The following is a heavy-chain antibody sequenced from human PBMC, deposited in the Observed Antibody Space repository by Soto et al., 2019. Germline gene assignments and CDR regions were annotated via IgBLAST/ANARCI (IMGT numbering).Heavy chain of an antibody. Sequence: SETLSLTCTVSGGSISSYYWSWIRQPPGKGLEWIGYIYYSGSTNYNPSLKSRVTISVDTSKNQFSLKLSSVTAADTTVYYCARDMAPRSGYYDYWGQGTLVTVS. J-gene: IGHJ4*02. CDR2: IYYSGST. V-gene: IGHV4-59*01. CDR1: GGSISSYY. D-gene: IGHD3-22*01. CDR3: ARDMAPRSGYYDY.